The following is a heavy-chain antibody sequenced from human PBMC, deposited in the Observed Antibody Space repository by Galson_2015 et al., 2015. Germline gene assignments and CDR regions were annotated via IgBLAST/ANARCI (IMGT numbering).Heavy chain of an antibody. D-gene: IGHD4-17*01. CDR2: INPSGGST. J-gene: IGHJ4*02. CDR3: ARGQNGDIRDY. Sequence: SVKVSCKASGYTFTSYYMHWVRQAPGQGLEWMGIINPSGGSTSYAQRFQGRVTMTRDTPTSTVYMELSSLRSEDTAVYYCARGQNGDIRDYWGQGTLVTVSS. CDR1: GYTFTSYY. V-gene: IGHV1-46*01.